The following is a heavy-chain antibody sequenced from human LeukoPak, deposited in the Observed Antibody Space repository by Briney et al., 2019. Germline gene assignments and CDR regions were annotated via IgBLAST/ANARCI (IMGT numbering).Heavy chain of an antibody. V-gene: IGHV4-31*03. CDR1: GGSISSGGYY. CDR2: IYYSGST. D-gene: IGHD5-18*01. Sequence: TSETLSLTCTVSGGSISSGGYYWSWIRQHPGKGLEWIGYIYYSGSTYYNPSLKSRVTISVDTSKNQFSLKLSSVTAADTAVYYCARDRSGYSQTWGQGTLVTVSS. CDR3: ARDRSGYSQT. J-gene: IGHJ5*02.